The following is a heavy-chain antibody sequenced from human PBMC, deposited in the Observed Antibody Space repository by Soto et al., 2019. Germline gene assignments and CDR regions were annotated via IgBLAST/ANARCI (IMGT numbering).Heavy chain of an antibody. CDR2: MNPNSGNT. CDR1: GYTFSSYD. D-gene: IGHD1-26*01. CDR3: ARERNWLDP. Sequence: QVQLVQSGAEVKKPGASVKVSCKAFGYTFSSYDINWVRQATGQGLEWMGWMNPNSGNTAYAQKFQGRVTMTRNTSITTAYMEMSSLRSEDTAVYYCARERNWLDPWGQGTLVTVSS. J-gene: IGHJ5*02. V-gene: IGHV1-8*01.